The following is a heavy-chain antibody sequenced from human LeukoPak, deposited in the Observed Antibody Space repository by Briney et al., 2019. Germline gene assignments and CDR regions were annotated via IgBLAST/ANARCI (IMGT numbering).Heavy chain of an antibody. V-gene: IGHV4-34*01. CDR3: ARHGWFGELTPRYFDY. CDR2: INHSGST. CDR1: GGSISSYY. Sequence: SETLSLTCTVSGGSISSYYWSWIRQPPGKGLEWIGEINHSGSTNYNPSLKSRVTISVDTSKNQFSLKLSSVTAADTAVYYCARHGWFGELTPRYFDYWGQGTLVTVSS. J-gene: IGHJ4*02. D-gene: IGHD3-10*01.